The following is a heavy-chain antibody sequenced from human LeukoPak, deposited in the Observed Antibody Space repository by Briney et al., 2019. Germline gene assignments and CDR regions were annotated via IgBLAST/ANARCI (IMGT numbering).Heavy chain of an antibody. CDR3: ASHPPYGETLDY. V-gene: IGHV4-4*02. Sequence: SGTLSLTCAVSGGSISSSNWWSWVRQPPGKELEWIGEIYHSGSTNYNPSLKSRVTISVDKSKNQFSLKLSSVTAADTAVYYCASHPPYGETLDYWGQGTLVTVSS. D-gene: IGHD4-17*01. J-gene: IGHJ4*02. CDR2: IYHSGST. CDR1: GGSISSSNW.